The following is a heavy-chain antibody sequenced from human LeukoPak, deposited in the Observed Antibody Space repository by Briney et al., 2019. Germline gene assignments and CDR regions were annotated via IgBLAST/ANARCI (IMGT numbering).Heavy chain of an antibody. J-gene: IGHJ5*02. D-gene: IGHD3-10*01. CDR1: GGSISSSSYY. V-gene: IGHV4-39*01. CDR3: ARHSFITMVRGVINWFDP. Sequence: SETLSLTCTVSGGSISSSSYYWGWIRQPPWKGLEWIGSIYYSGSTYYNPSLKSRVTISVDTSKNQFSLKLSSVTAADTAVYYCARHSFITMVRGVINWFDPWGQGTLVTVSS. CDR2: IYYSGST.